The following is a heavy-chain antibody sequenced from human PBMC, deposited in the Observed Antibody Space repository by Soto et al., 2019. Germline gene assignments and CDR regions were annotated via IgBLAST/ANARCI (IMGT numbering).Heavy chain of an antibody. CDR2: MSGDGRT. Sequence: PGGSLRLSCVGSGFTFSDSVMAWVRQAPGKGLEWLSVMSGDGRTRYALSVTGRFTISRDNSKNTLYLQMRSLRAEDAAAYYCVKWHPSNFDSLPFNGFDFWGQGTQVTVFS. D-gene: IGHD3-22*01. CDR1: GFTFSDSV. J-gene: IGHJ4*02. V-gene: IGHV3-23*01. CDR3: VKWHPSNFDSLPFNGFDF.